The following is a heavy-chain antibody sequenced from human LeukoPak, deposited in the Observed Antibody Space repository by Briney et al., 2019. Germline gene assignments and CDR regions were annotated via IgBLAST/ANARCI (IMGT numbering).Heavy chain of an antibody. J-gene: IGHJ4*02. V-gene: IGHV1-69-2*01. CDR3: ATALAGSSWYSPNY. CDR2: VDPEDGET. Sequence: GATVKISCKVSGYTFTDYYMHWVQQAPGKGLEWMGLVDPEDGETIYAEKFQGRVTITADTSTDTAYMELSSLRSEDTAVYYCATALAGSSWYSPNYWGQGTLVTVSS. D-gene: IGHD6-13*01. CDR1: GYTFTDYY.